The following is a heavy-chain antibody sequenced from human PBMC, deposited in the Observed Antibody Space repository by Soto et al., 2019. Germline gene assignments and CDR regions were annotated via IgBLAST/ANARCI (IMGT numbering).Heavy chain of an antibody. CDR2: ISGSGGST. D-gene: IGHD2-15*01. V-gene: IGHV3-23*01. CDR3: AKDPGGYCSGGSCYTPRDYYYGMDV. Sequence: GGSLRLSCAASGFTFSSYAMSWVRQAPGKGLEWVSAISGSGGSTYYADSVKGRFTISRDNSKNTLYLQMNSLRAEDTAVYYCAKDPGGYCSGGSCYTPRDYYYGMDVWGQGTTVTVSS. CDR1: GFTFSSYA. J-gene: IGHJ6*02.